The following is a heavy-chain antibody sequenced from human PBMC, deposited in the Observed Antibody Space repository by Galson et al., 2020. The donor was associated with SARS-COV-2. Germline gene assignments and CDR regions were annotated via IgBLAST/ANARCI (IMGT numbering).Heavy chain of an antibody. D-gene: IGHD6-19*01. Sequence: GGSLRLSCAASGFMFSDFSMNWVRQAPGEGLEWVSFISSGGSNIKYGDSVRGRFTISRDNAKNSLFLQMNSLSAEDAAVYYCARSLSIAGAVYGMDVWGQGTTVIVSS. J-gene: IGHJ6*02. CDR1: GFMFSDFS. CDR2: ISSGGSNI. V-gene: IGHV3-21*01. CDR3: ARSLSIAGAVYGMDV.